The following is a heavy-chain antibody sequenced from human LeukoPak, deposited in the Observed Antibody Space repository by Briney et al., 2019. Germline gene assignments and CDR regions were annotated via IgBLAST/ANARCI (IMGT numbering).Heavy chain of an antibody. CDR3: AWGTVTFSYWYFDL. Sequence: GASVKVSCKASGYTFTGYYMHWVRQAPGQGLEWMGWINPNSGGTNYAQKFQGRVTMTRDTSISTAYMELSGLRSDDTAVYYCAWGTVTFSYWYFDLWGRGTLVTVSS. D-gene: IGHD4-17*01. V-gene: IGHV1-2*02. CDR1: GYTFTGYY. J-gene: IGHJ2*01. CDR2: INPNSGGT.